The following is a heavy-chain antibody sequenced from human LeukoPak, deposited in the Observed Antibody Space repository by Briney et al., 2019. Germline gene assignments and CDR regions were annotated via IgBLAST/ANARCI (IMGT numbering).Heavy chain of an antibody. J-gene: IGHJ4*02. CDR1: GFTFSSCE. CDR3: ARVPSVQWLRPYFDY. V-gene: IGHV3-48*03. CDR2: ISSSGSTI. Sequence: PGGSLRLSCAASGFTFSSCEMNWVRQAPGKGLEWVSYISSSGSTIYYADSVKGRFTISRDNAKNSLYLQMNSLRAEDTAVYYCARVPSVQWLRPYFDYWGQGTLVTVSS. D-gene: IGHD5-12*01.